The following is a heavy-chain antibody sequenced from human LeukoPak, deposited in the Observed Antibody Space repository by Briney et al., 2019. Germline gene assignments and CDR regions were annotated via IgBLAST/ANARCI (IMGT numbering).Heavy chain of an antibody. V-gene: IGHV1-46*01. CDR3: ARVGGRWLQSVLLDY. CDR2: INPSGGST. CDR1: GYTFTSYY. Sequence: PSVKVSCKASGYTFTSYYMHWVRQAPGQGLEWMGIINPSGGSTSYAQKFQGRVTMTRDTSTSTVYMELSSLRSEDTAVYYCARVGGRWLQSVLLDYWGQGTLVTVSS. D-gene: IGHD5-24*01. J-gene: IGHJ4*02.